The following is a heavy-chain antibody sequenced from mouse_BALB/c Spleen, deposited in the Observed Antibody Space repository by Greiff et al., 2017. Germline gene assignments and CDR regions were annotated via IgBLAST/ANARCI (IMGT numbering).Heavy chain of an antibody. Sequence: EVKLMESGGGLVKPGGSLKLSCAASGFTFSSYAMSWVRQSPEKRLEWVAEISSGGSYTYYPDTVTGRFTISRDNAKNTLYLEMSSLRSEDTAMYYCARDYDGYYKYFDVWGAGTTVTVSS. J-gene: IGHJ1*01. V-gene: IGHV5-9-4*01. CDR3: ARDYDGYYKYFDV. D-gene: IGHD2-3*01. CDR1: GFTFSSYA. CDR2: ISSGGSYT.